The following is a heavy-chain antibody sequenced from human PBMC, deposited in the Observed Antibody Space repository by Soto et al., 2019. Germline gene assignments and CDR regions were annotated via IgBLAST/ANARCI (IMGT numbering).Heavy chain of an antibody. J-gene: IGHJ4*02. D-gene: IGHD3-22*01. CDR1: GDSISSGGFY. CDR2: IHNSGST. Sequence: QVQLQESGPGLVKPSQTLSLTCTVSGDSISSGGFYWSWIRQHPGKGLEWIGYIHNSGSTYYNPSLKSRSSISVDTSKNQFSLILSSVTAADTAVYYGARATYSYTMIDHRFAYWGQGTLVTVSS. V-gene: IGHV4-31*03. CDR3: ARATYSYTMIDHRFAY.